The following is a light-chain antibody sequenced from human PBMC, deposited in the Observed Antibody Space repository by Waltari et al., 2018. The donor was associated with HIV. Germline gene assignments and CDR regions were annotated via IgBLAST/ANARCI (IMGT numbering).Light chain of an antibody. Sequence: QSVLTQSPSASATPGQRVTISCSGSSSTIGCNYVDWYQQLPGAAPKLLLYRNNQRPSGVPDRFSGSKSGTSASLAISGLRSEDEAHYYCATWTDSLSGVVFGGGTKLRVL. V-gene: IGLV1-47*01. CDR1: SSTIGCNY. CDR2: RNN. J-gene: IGLJ2*01. CDR3: ATWTDSLSGVV.